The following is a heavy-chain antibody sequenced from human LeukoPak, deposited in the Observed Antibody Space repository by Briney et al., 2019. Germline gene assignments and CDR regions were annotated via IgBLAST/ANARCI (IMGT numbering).Heavy chain of an antibody. Sequence: PSVTLSLTCTVSGGSISSDYWSWVPQPPGKGLEWISYIHYSGSTNYKASLKSRLTMSVDMSKNQFSLKLTSVTAADTAVYYCARLGRKTTVVPPVFDCWGQGTLVTVSS. J-gene: IGHJ4*02. CDR2: IHYSGST. V-gene: IGHV4-59*01. CDR3: ARLGRKTTVVPPVFDC. CDR1: GGSISSDY. D-gene: IGHD4-23*01.